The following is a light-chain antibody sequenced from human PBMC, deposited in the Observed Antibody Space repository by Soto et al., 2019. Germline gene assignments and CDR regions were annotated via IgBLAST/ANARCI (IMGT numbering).Light chain of an antibody. CDR1: QSLLYSNGYNY. CDR2: LGS. V-gene: IGKV2-28*01. Sequence: DIVMTQSPLSLSVTPGEPASISCRSSQSLLYSNGYNYLDWYLQKPGQSPQLLIYLGSNRASGVPDRFSGSGSGTDFTLKISRVEAEDVGVYYCMQPLQSWTFGQGTKVDIK. CDR3: MQPLQSWT. J-gene: IGKJ1*01.